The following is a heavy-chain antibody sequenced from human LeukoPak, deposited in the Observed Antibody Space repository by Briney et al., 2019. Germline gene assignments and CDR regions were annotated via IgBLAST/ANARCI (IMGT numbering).Heavy chain of an antibody. CDR3: ARARGGLLSQGFDY. CDR1: GGSVSSYD. Sequence: KPSEALSLPCPGSGGSVSSYDWTWIRQPPGKGLEWIGYISYAVNTYYTPSLKSRVTISVDMSKNQFSLKLSSVTAADTAVYYCARARGGLLSQGFDYWGQGTLVTVSS. CDR2: ISYAVNT. J-gene: IGHJ4*02. V-gene: IGHV4-59*02. D-gene: IGHD3-10*01.